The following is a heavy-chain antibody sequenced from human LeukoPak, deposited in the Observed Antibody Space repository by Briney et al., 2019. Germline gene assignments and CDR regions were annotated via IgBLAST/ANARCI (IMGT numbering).Heavy chain of an antibody. CDR2: ISGSGGST. V-gene: IGHV3-23*01. Sequence: GGSLRLSCAASGFTFSSYVMNWVRQAPGKGLEWVSAISGSGGSTYYADSVKGRFTISRDNSKNTLYLQMNSLGAEDTAVYYCAEMVRGVIINYWGQGTLVTVSS. D-gene: IGHD3-10*01. CDR3: AEMVRGVIINY. CDR1: GFTFSSYV. J-gene: IGHJ4*02.